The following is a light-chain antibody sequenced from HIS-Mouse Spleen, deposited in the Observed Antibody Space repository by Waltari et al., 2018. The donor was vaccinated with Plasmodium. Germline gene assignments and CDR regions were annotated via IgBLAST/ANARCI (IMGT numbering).Light chain of an antibody. J-gene: IGKJ2*01. CDR3: QQYYSTPYT. V-gene: IGKV4-1*01. CDR1: QSVLYNSNNKNY. Sequence: DILLTQSPDSLAVSLGERATINCKSSQSVLYNSNNKNYLDWYQQKPGQPPKLLIYWASTRESGVPDRFSGSGSGTDFTLTISSLQAEDVAVYYCQQYYSTPYTFGQGTKLEIK. CDR2: WAS.